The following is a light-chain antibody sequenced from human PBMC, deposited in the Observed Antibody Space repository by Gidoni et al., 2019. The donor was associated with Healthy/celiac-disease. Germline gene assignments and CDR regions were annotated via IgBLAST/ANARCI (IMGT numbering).Light chain of an antibody. J-gene: IGKJ2*01. Sequence: EIVMQQSPATLSVSPGEKATLSCRASQSVSSNLAWYQQKPGQAPRLLIYCASTRATGIPARCSGSGSGTEFTLTISSLQSEDFAVYYCQQYNNWPPVTFGQGTKLEIK. V-gene: IGKV3-15*01. CDR1: QSVSSN. CDR2: CAS. CDR3: QQYNNWPPVT.